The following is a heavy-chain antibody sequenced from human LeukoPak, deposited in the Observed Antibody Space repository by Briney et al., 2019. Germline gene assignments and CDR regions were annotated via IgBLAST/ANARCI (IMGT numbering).Heavy chain of an antibody. CDR1: GFTFDDYA. CDR2: ISWNSGSI. Sequence: GGSLRLSCAASGFTFDDYAMHWVRQAPGKGLERVSGISWNSGSIGYADSVKGRFTISRDNAKNSLYLQMNSLRAEDTAVYYCARRASDYDSFDYWGQGTLVTVSS. D-gene: IGHD4/OR15-4a*01. CDR3: ARRASDYDSFDY. V-gene: IGHV3-9*01. J-gene: IGHJ4*02.